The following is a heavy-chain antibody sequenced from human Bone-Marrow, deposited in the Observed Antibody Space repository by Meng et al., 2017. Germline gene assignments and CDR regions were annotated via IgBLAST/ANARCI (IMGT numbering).Heavy chain of an antibody. D-gene: IGHD6-13*01. CDR2: ISSSSSYI. CDR3: ARDRRYFRASSSWHENDY. V-gene: IGHV3-21*01. CDR1: GFTFSSYS. J-gene: IGHJ4*02. Sequence: GESLKISCAASGFTFSSYSMNWVRQAPGKGLEWVSSISSSSSYIYYADSVKGRFTISRDNAKNSLYLQMNGLRAEDTAVYYCARDRRYFRASSSWHENDYWGQGTLVTVSS.